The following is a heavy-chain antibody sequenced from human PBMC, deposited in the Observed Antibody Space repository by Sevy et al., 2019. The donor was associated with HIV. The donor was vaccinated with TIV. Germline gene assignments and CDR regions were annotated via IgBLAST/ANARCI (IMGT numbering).Heavy chain of an antibody. CDR1: GGTFSGYS. V-gene: IGHV1-69*13. Sequence: ASVKVSCKTSGGTFSGYSMSWLRQAPGQGLEWMGGIIAISGTTNYLQRFQGRITITADVSTRTVYMELRSLRIEDTAIYFCARDRDRGYFDPWGQGTLVTVSS. J-gene: IGHJ5*02. CDR2: IIAISGTT. D-gene: IGHD6-13*01. CDR3: ARDRDRGYFDP.